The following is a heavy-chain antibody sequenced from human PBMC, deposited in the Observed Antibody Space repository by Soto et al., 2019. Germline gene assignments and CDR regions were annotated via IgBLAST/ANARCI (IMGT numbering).Heavy chain of an antibody. D-gene: IGHD3-22*01. CDR1: GGTFSSYA. V-gene: IGHV1-69*13. Sequence: ASVKVSCKASGGTFSSYAISWVRQAPGQGLEWMGGIIPIFGTANYAQKFQGRVTITADESTSTAYMELSSLRSEDTAVYYCARDGVYYYDSSGYLYWGQGTLVTVSS. J-gene: IGHJ4*02. CDR2: IIPIFGTA. CDR3: ARDGVYYYDSSGYLY.